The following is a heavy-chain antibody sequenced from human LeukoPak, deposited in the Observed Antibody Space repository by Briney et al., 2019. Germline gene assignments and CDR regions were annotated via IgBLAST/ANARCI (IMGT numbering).Heavy chain of an antibody. Sequence: PSETLSLTCTVSGGSISSYYWSWIRQPAGKGLEWIGRIYTSGSTNYNPSLKSRVTMSVDTSKNQFSLKLSSVTAADTAVYYCAREVDIVATIKGASNWFDPWGQGTLVTVSS. J-gene: IGHJ5*02. V-gene: IGHV4-4*07. D-gene: IGHD5-12*01. CDR3: AREVDIVATIKGASNWFDP. CDR1: GGSISSYY. CDR2: IYTSGST.